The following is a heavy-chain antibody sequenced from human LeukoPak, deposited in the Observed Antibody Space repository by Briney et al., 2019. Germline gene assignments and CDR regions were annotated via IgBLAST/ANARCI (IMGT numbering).Heavy chain of an antibody. CDR2: IYSGGTT. CDR1: GFTFSSYW. J-gene: IGHJ4*02. V-gene: IGHV3-53*01. CDR3: ARFDVDTAMVYYFDY. D-gene: IGHD5-18*01. Sequence: GGSLRLSCAASGFTFSSYWMSWVRRAPGKGLEWVSVIYSGGTTYYADSVKGRFTFSRDNSKNMLHLQMNSLRAEDTAVYYCARFDVDTAMVYYFDYWGQGTLVTVSS.